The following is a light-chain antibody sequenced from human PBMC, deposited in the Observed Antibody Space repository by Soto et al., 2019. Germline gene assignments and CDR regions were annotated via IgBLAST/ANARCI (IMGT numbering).Light chain of an antibody. V-gene: IGKV4-1*01. J-gene: IGKJ4*01. CDR1: QSLLFSSNNRNY. CDR3: QQYYTTPPIS. Sequence: DIVMTQSPDSLAVSLGERATINCTSSQSLLFSSNNRNYLAWYQQKAGQPPKLLIYWASSRESGVPDRFSGSGSGTDFTLTISSLQAEDVAVYYCQQYYTTPPISFGGGTMVEIK. CDR2: WAS.